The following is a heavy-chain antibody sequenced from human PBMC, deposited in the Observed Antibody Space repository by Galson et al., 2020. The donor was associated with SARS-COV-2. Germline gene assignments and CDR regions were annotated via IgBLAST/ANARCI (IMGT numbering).Heavy chain of an antibody. CDR3: ARSADLWFGELLYFDY. Sequence: SETLSLTWAVSGGSISSSNWWSWVRQPPGKGLEWIGEIYHSGSTNYNPSLKSRVTISVDKSKNQFSLKLSSVTAADTAVYYCARSADLWFGELLYFDYWGQGTLVTVSS. CDR2: IYHSGST. V-gene: IGHV4-4*02. D-gene: IGHD3-10*01. CDR1: GGSISSSNW. J-gene: IGHJ4*02.